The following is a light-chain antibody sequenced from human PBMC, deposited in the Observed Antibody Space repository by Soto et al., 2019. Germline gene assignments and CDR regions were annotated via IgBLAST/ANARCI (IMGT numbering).Light chain of an antibody. Sequence: QSALPQPPSASGSPGQSVTISCTGTSSDIGGYIYVSWYQQHPGKAPKLLIYEVSKRPSGVPDRFSGSKSGSTASLTVSGLQAEDEAHYYCSSYAGSSDSKVFGGGTKLTVL. J-gene: IGLJ2*01. V-gene: IGLV2-8*01. CDR3: SSYAGSSDSKV. CDR2: EVS. CDR1: SSDIGGYIY.